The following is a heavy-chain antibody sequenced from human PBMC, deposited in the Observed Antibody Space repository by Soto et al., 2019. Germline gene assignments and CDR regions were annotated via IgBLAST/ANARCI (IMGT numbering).Heavy chain of an antibody. CDR1: GIKFSSYG. D-gene: IGHD3-10*01. J-gene: IGHJ6*02. CDR3: ARELLYGSGSRNFHYYGMDV. Sequence: QVHLVESGGGVVQSGGSLRLSCAASGIKFSSYGMHWVRQAPGKGLEWVAVIWYDGSKKYYVDSVKGRFTISRDNSNDTLYLQMNSLRAVDTGVYYCARELLYGSGSRNFHYYGMDVWGQGTTVTVSS. V-gene: IGHV3-33*01. CDR2: IWYDGSKK.